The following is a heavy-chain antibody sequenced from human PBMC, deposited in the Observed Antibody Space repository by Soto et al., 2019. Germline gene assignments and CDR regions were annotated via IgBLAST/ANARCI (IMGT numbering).Heavy chain of an antibody. V-gene: IGHV1-18*01. J-gene: IGHJ4*02. CDR1: GYTFSSYG. D-gene: IGHD3-9*01. Sequence: QVQLVQSGAEVKKPGASVKVSCKASGYTFSSYGISWGRQAPGQGLEWMGWISAYKGNTNYAQKLQGRVTMTTDTCTSTAYMELRSLRSDDTAVYYCARVTYYDILSAQGYFDYWGQGTLVTVSS. CDR3: ARVTYYDILSAQGYFDY. CDR2: ISAYKGNT.